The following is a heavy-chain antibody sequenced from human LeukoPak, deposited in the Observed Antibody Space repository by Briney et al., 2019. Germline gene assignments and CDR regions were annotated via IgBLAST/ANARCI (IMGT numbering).Heavy chain of an antibody. D-gene: IGHD1/OR15-1a*01. J-gene: IGHJ4*02. CDR1: GFSFSSSW. CDR3: AREVVGQLQYYFDY. V-gene: IGHV3-74*01. CDR2: INTDASST. Sequence: GGSLRLSCAASGFSFSSSWMHWVRHAPGKGLVWVSRINTDASSTKDADSVKGRFTISRDNAKNTLYLQMNSLRVEDTAVYYCAREVVGQLQYYFDYWGQGALVTVSS.